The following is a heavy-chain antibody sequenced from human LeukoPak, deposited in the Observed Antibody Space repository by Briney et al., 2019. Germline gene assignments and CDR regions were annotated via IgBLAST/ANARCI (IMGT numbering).Heavy chain of an antibody. J-gene: IGHJ5*02. D-gene: IGHD2-2*01. Sequence: PSETLSLTCAVYGGSFSGYYWSWIRQPPGKGLEWIGEINHSGSTNYNPSLKSRVTISVDTSKNQFSLKLSSVTAADTAVYYCARSYQLGCYGWFDPWGQGTLVTVSS. CDR3: ARSYQLGCYGWFDP. CDR1: GGSFSGYY. V-gene: IGHV4-34*01. CDR2: INHSGST.